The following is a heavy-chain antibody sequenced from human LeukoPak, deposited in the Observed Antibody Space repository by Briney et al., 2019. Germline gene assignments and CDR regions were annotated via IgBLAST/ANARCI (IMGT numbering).Heavy chain of an antibody. J-gene: IGHJ3*02. Sequence: PSETLSLTCTVSGDSISSGDYYWSWIGQPAGKGLEWIGRISSSGSTNYNPSLKSRVTISVDTSKNQFLLKLSSVTAADTAVYFCARGPYSYDSSGAFDIWGQGTMVTVSS. CDR1: GDSISSGDYY. CDR3: ARGPYSYDSSGAFDI. V-gene: IGHV4-61*02. CDR2: ISSSGST. D-gene: IGHD3-22*01.